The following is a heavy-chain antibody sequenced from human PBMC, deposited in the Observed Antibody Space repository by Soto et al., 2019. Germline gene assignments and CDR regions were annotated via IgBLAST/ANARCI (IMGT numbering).Heavy chain of an antibody. J-gene: IGHJ6*02. D-gene: IGHD1-26*01. CDR1: GGTFSSYT. Sequence: QVQLVQSGAEVKKPGSSVKVSCKASGGTFSSYTISWVRQAPGQGLEWMGRIIPILGIANYVQKFQGRVTITADKSTSTAYMELSSLRSEDTAVYYCARDYPPISPTTHVVWGQGTTVTVSS. CDR2: IIPILGIA. V-gene: IGHV1-69*08. CDR3: ARDYPPISPTTHVV.